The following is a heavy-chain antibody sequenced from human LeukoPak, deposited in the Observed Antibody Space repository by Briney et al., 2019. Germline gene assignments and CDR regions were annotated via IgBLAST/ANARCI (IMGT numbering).Heavy chain of an antibody. Sequence: GGSLRLSCAASGFTFSSYWMSWVRQAPGKGLEWVSNIKQDGSDIYYVDSVKGRFTISRDNAKNSLYLQMNSLRAEDTAVYYCVRGGVAVARASTWGEGTLVTVSS. CDR1: GFTFSSYW. J-gene: IGHJ4*02. D-gene: IGHD6-19*01. V-gene: IGHV3-7*01. CDR3: VRGGVAVARAST. CDR2: IKQDGSDI.